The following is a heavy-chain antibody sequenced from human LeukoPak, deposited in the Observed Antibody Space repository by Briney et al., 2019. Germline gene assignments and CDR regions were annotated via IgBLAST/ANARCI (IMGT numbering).Heavy chain of an antibody. Sequence: SDTLSLTCTVSGVSVSSFFWSWIRQPPGKGLEWIGSIYYSGSTYYNPSLKSRVTISVDTSKNQFSLKLSSVTAADTAVYYCARAQDFSDSSGPNYLDFWGQGILVTVSS. CDR1: GVSVSSFF. V-gene: IGHV4-59*05. D-gene: IGHD3-22*01. CDR2: IYYSGST. J-gene: IGHJ4*02. CDR3: ARAQDFSDSSGPNYLDF.